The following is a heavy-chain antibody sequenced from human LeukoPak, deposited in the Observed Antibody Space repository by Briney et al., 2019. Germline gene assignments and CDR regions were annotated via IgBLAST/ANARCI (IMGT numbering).Heavy chain of an antibody. CDR3: AKRQSGAYGDFDY. J-gene: IGHJ4*02. Sequence: PGGSLRLSCAASGFTFSSYGMSWVRQAPGKGLEWVSILSSSGSTTYYASSVKGRFTISRDSSKNTLYLQMNSLRAEDTALYYCAKRQSGAYGDFDYWGQGTLVTVSS. CDR1: GFTFSSYG. V-gene: IGHV3-23*01. D-gene: IGHD1-26*01. CDR2: LSSSGSTT.